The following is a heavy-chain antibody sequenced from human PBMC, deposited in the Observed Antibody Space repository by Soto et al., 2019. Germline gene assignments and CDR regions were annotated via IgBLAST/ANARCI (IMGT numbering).Heavy chain of an antibody. V-gene: IGHV5-51*01. Sequence: PGASLKISCTRSGYSYTSYWIGWVRQRPGLGLEWMGIINPADAETNYSPSFQGQVNIPPGRSPSTAVLQGSSLKASDTAMYFGVRRAEGRPGDGYYYVSLDVWGQGTTVTVSS. CDR2: INPADAET. D-gene: IGHD1-26*01. CDR3: VRRAEGRPGDGYYYVSLDV. CDR1: GYSYTSYW. J-gene: IGHJ6*02.